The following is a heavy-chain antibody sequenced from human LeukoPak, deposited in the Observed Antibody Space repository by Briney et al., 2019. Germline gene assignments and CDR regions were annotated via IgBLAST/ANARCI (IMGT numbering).Heavy chain of an antibody. Sequence: GGSLRLSCAASGFTFSGYAMSWVRQAPGKGLEWVSAISGSGGSTYCADSVKGRFTISRDNSKNTLYLQMNSLRAEDTAVYYCAKLYDSSGYYEYYFDYWGQGTLVTVSS. CDR2: ISGSGGST. CDR1: GFTFSGYA. D-gene: IGHD3-22*01. V-gene: IGHV3-23*01. CDR3: AKLYDSSGYYEYYFDY. J-gene: IGHJ4*02.